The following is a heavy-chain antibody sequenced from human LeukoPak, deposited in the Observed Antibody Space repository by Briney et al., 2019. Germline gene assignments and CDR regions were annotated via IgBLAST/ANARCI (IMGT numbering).Heavy chain of an antibody. CDR1: GFTFSSYA. D-gene: IGHD1-26*01. V-gene: IGHV3-74*01. Sequence: GGSLRLSCAASGFTFSSYAMSWVRQAPGKGLVWVSRINSDGSSTSCADSVKGRFSISRDNTQNSLSLQMSSLKAEDTAVYYCVREAAATLFDYWGQGTLVTVSS. CDR2: INSDGSST. CDR3: VREAAATLFDY. J-gene: IGHJ4*02.